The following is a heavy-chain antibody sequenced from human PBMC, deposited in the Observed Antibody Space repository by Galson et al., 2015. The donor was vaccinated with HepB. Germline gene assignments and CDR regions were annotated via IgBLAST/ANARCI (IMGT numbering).Heavy chain of an antibody. J-gene: IGHJ5*02. V-gene: IGHV4-30-4*01. CDR1: GGSISSGDYY. CDR3: ARGGVVCTITSCYSWFDP. D-gene: IGHD2-2*02. Sequence: TLSLTCTVSGGSISSGDYYWSWIRQPPGKGLEWIGYIYYSESTYYNPSLKSRVTISVDTSKTQFSLKLSSVTAADTAVYYCARGGVVCTITSCYSWFDPWGQGTLVTVSS. CDR2: IYYSEST.